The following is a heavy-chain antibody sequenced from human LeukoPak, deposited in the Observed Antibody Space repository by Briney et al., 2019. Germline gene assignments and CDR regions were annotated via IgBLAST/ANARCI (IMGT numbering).Heavy chain of an antibody. CDR1: GYSFTSYW. J-gene: IGHJ4*02. D-gene: IGHD6-19*01. CDR3: ARHAGAYSSGWYEDY. CDR2: IYPGDSDT. Sequence: GESLKISCKGSGYSFTSYWIAWVRQMPGKGLEWMGIIYPGDSDTRYSPSFQGQVTISADKSISTAYLQWSSLKASDTAMYYCARHAGAYSSGWYEDYWGQGTLVTVSS. V-gene: IGHV5-51*01.